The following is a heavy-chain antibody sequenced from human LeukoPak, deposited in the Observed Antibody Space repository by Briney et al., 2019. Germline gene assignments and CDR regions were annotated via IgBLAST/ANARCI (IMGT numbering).Heavy chain of an antibody. CDR3: AKAPKLQYYDILTGSDY. V-gene: IGHV3-30*02. Sequence: GGSLRLSCAASGFTFSNYGMHWVRQAPGKGLEWVAFVRSDGGIKYYADSVKGRFTISRDNSKNTLHLQMNSLRAEDTAVYYCAKAPKLQYYDILTGSDYWGQGTLVTVSS. J-gene: IGHJ4*02. CDR2: VRSDGGIK. CDR1: GFTFSNYG. D-gene: IGHD3-9*01.